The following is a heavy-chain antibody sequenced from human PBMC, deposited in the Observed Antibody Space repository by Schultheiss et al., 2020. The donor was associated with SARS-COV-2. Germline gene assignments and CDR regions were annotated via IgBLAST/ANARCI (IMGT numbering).Heavy chain of an antibody. CDR3: ARGFGSHPIDY. J-gene: IGHJ4*02. V-gene: IGHV3-21*01. CDR1: GFTFSSYS. Sequence: GGSLRLSCAASGFTFSSYSMNWVRQAPGKGLEWVSSISSSSSYIYYADSVKGRFTISRDNAKNSLYLQMNSLRAEDTAVYYCARGFGSHPIDYWGQGTLVTVSS. D-gene: IGHD1-26*01. CDR2: ISSSSSYI.